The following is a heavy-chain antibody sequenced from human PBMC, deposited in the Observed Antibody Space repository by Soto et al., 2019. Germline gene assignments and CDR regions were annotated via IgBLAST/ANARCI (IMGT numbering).Heavy chain of an antibody. V-gene: IGHV3-11*05. CDR1: GFTFSAYY. Sequence: QEQLVESGGGLVRPGGSLRLSCAASGFTFSAYYMTWMRQAPGKGLEWVSYITSSSDYTNYAGSVKGRFTISRDNAKNSLYLQMNSLRVEDTDVYYCVREYYYGMDVWGQGTTVTVSS. CDR2: ITSSSDYT. CDR3: VREYYYGMDV. J-gene: IGHJ6*02.